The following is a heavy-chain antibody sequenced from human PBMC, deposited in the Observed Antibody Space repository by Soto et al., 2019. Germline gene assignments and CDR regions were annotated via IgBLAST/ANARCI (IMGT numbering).Heavy chain of an antibody. CDR3: AKDRGPRAYYSSGAV. D-gene: IGHD6-25*01. CDR2: ISGRGGST. V-gene: IGHV3-23*01. Sequence: GGSLRLSCAASGFTFSSYAMCWVRQAPGKGLEWVSAISGRGGSTYYADSVKGRFTISRDNSKNTLYLQMNSLRAKDTAVYYCAKDRGPRAYYSSGAVWGQGTTVTVSS. J-gene: IGHJ6*02. CDR1: GFTFSSYA.